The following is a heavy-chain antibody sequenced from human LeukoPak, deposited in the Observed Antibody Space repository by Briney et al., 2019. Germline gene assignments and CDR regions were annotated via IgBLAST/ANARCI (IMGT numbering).Heavy chain of an antibody. Sequence: SVKVSCKASGGTFSSYAISWVRQAPGQGREWMGRIIPIFGTANYAQKFQGRVTITTDESTSTAYMELSSLRSEDTAVYYCAREGGTIFGVVISYYYYYMDVWGKGTTVTVSS. CDR1: GGTFSSYA. D-gene: IGHD3-3*01. CDR3: AREGGTIFGVVISYYYYYMDV. CDR2: IIPIFGTA. V-gene: IGHV1-69*05. J-gene: IGHJ6*03.